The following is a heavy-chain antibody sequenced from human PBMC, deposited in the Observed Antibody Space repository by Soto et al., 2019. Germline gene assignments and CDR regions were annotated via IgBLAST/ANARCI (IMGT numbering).Heavy chain of an antibody. CDR3: ARTRNGGVADSFDS. Sequence: QVQLVESGGGEVQPGGSLRLSCAASGFTFSRHAIHWVRLTPGRGLEWVLAISRDGSYIYYTDSVKGRFTVSRDNSKNTVFVQMNRLIPDYTALYLCARTRNGGVADSFDSWGQGTRVTVSS. CDR2: ISRDGSYI. V-gene: IGHV3-30*04. D-gene: IGHD3-3*01. CDR1: GFTFSRHA. J-gene: IGHJ5*01.